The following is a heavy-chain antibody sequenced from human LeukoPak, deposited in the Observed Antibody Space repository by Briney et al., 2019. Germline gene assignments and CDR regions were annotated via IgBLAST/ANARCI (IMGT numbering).Heavy chain of an antibody. CDR2: INPKSGGT. J-gene: IGHJ4*02. Sequence: ASVKVSCKASGYTFTGYYIHWVRQARGQGLEWMGWINPKSGGTKYARKFQGRVTMTRDTSISTAYMEMSRLRSDDTAVYYCARDLYFDYWGQGTLVTVSS. CDR1: GYTFTGYY. V-gene: IGHV1-2*02. CDR3: ARDLYFDY.